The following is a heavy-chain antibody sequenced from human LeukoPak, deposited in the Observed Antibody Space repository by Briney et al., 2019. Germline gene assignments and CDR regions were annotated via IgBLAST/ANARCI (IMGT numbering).Heavy chain of an antibody. CDR2: IYTGGTT. D-gene: IGHD6-6*01. CDR1: GFTVSSNH. J-gene: IGHJ4*02. V-gene: IGHV3-66*01. Sequence: PGGSLSLSCAASGFTVSSNHMNWVRQAPGKGLEWVSIIYTGGTTHYADSLKGRFTISRDDSQNTLDLQMNSLRAEDTAVYYCARDSSSHYFDYWGQGTLVTVSS. CDR3: ARDSSSHYFDY.